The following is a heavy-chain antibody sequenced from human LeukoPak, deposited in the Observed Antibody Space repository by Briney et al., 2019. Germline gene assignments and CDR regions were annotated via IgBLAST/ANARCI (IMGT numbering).Heavy chain of an antibody. CDR1: GGSISSYY. V-gene: IGHV4-59*01. CDR3: ARMGYSYGYFDY. Sequence: PSETLSLTCTVSGGSISSYYWSWIRQPPGKGLEGIGYIYYSGSTNYNPSLKSRVTISVDTSKNQFSLKLSSVTAADTAVYYCARMGYSYGYFDYWGQGTLVTVSS. CDR2: IYYSGST. J-gene: IGHJ4*02. D-gene: IGHD5-18*01.